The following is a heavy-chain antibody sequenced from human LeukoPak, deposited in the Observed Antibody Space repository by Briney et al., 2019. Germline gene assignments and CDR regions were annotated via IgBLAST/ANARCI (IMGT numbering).Heavy chain of an antibody. J-gene: IGHJ5*02. D-gene: IGHD2-15*01. Sequence: TLSLTCTVSGGSISSGRYYWSWIRQPAGKGLEWIGRFFISGSTNYNPSLKSRVTISVDTSKNQFSLKLSSVTAADTAMYYCARVDGSCSGGSCPSGNWFDPWGQGTLVTVSS. CDR1: GGSISSGRYY. V-gene: IGHV4-61*02. CDR3: ARVDGSCSGGSCPSGNWFDP. CDR2: FFISGST.